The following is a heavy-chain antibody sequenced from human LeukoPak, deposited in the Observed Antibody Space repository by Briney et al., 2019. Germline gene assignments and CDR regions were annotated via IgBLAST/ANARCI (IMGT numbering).Heavy chain of an antibody. CDR2: ISGSGGST. CDR1: GFTFSSYA. Sequence: GGSLRLSCAASGFTFSSYAMSWVRQAPGKGLEWVSAISGSGGSTYYADSVKGRFTISRDNAKNTLYLQMNSLRVEDTAVYYCARDLGDGTPFDYWGQGTLVTVSS. D-gene: IGHD1-7*01. J-gene: IGHJ4*02. V-gene: IGHV3-23*01. CDR3: ARDLGDGTPFDY.